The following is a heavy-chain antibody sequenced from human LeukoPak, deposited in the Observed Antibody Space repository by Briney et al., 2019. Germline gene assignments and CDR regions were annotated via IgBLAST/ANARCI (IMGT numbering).Heavy chain of an antibody. CDR3: ARVSGSYWY. D-gene: IGHD1-26*01. J-gene: IGHJ4*02. V-gene: IGHV4-59*08. Sequence: PSETLSLTCTVSGGSINNYYWNWIRQPPGKGLEWIGYIHYSGSTYYNPSLKSRVTISVDTSKNQFSLNLSSVTAADTAVYYCARVSGSYWYWGQGTLVTVSS. CDR1: GGSINNYY. CDR2: IHYSGST.